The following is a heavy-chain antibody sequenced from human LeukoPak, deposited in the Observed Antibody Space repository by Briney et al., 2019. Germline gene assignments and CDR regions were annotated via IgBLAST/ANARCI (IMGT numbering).Heavy chain of an antibody. J-gene: IGHJ3*01. V-gene: IGHV3-48*04. CDR1: GFTFSTYG. CDR3: TRDRDYYDSSSFSPDAFDV. D-gene: IGHD3-22*01. Sequence: PGGSLRLSCAASGFTFSTYGMNWVRQAPGKGLEWVSYIGTSSSTIYYADSVRGRFTISRDNAKNSLFLQMNSLRAEDTAVYYCTRDRDYYDSSSFSPDAFDVWGHGTTVTVSS. CDR2: IGTSSSTI.